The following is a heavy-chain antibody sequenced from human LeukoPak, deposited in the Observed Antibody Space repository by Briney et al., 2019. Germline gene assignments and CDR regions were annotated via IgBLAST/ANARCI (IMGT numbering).Heavy chain of an antibody. Sequence: GGSPRLSCAASGFTFSDYYMSWIRQAPGKGLEWVSYISSSGSTIYYADSVKGRFTIPRDNAKNSLYLQMNSLRAEDTAVYYCARDPTYYDFGATSGYYDYYYGMDVWGQGSTVTVSS. CDR1: GFTFSDYY. CDR3: ARDPTYYDFGATSGYYDYYYGMDV. D-gene: IGHD3-3*01. CDR2: ISSSGSTI. V-gene: IGHV3-11*01. J-gene: IGHJ6*02.